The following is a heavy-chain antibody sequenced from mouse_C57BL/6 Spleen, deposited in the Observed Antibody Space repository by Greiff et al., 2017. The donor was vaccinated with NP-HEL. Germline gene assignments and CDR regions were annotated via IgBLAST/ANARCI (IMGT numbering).Heavy chain of an antibody. CDR3: ARSLFYYYGSSYDAAWFAY. V-gene: IGHV1-18*01. CDR1: GFTFTDYN. J-gene: IGHJ3*01. CDR2: INPNNGGT. D-gene: IGHD1-1*01. Sequence: EVQLQQSGPELVKPGASVKIPCKASGFTFTDYNMDWVKQSHGKSLEWIGDINPNNGGTIYNQKFKGKATLTVDTSSSTAYMDLRSLTSEDTDVHYCARSLFYYYGSSYDAAWFAYWGQGTLVTVSA.